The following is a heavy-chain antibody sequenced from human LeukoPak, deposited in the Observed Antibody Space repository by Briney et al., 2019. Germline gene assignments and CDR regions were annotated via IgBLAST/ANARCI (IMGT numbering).Heavy chain of an antibody. J-gene: IGHJ4*02. Sequence: SETLSLTCTVSGYSISSGYYWGWIRQPPGNGLEWLGSIYHSGSTYYNPSLKSRVTISVDTSKNQFSLKLSSVTAADTAVYYCARDLYYYDSSGYYADFDYWGQGTLVTVSS. CDR3: ARDLYYYDSSGYYADFDY. CDR1: GYSISSGYY. D-gene: IGHD3-22*01. CDR2: IYHSGST. V-gene: IGHV4-38-2*02.